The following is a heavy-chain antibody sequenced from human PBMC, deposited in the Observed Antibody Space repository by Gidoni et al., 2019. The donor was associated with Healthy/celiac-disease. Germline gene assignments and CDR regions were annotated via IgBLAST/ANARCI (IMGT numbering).Heavy chain of an antibody. D-gene: IGHD5-18*01. V-gene: IGHV3-11*01. Sequence: QVQLVESGGGLVKPGGSLRLSCAASGFTFSYYYMSWIRQAPGKGLEWVSYISSSGSTIYYADSVKGRFTISRDNAKNSLYLQMNSLRAEDTAVYYCASPVRGYSYGYEDYYYYYGMDVWGQGTTVTVSS. CDR2: ISSSGSTI. CDR3: ASPVRGYSYGYEDYYYYYGMDV. CDR1: GFTFSYYY. J-gene: IGHJ6*02.